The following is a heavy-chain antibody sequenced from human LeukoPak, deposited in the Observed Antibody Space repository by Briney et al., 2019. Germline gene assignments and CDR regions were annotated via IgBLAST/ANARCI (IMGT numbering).Heavy chain of an antibody. Sequence: GRSLRLSCAASGFTFSSYGMPWVRQAPGKGLEWVAVTWYDGSNKYYADSVKGRFTISRDNSKNTLYLQMNSLRAEDTAVYYCARVIAAAEDAFDIWGQGTMVTVSS. CDR1: GFTFSSYG. D-gene: IGHD6-13*01. V-gene: IGHV3-33*01. J-gene: IGHJ3*02. CDR2: TWYDGSNK. CDR3: ARVIAAAEDAFDI.